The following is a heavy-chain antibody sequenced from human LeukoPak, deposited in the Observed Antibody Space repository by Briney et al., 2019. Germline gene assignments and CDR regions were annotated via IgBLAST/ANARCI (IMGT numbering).Heavy chain of an antibody. J-gene: IGHJ4*02. CDR2: ISGSGDST. V-gene: IGHV3-23*01. CDR3: AKAAAVVVVVAKFFDY. Sequence: GGSLRLSCAASGFTFSSYAMSWVRQAPGKGLEWVSAISGSGDSTNYADSVKGRFTISRDNSKNTLYLQMNSLRAEDTAVYYCAKAAAVVVVVAKFFDYWGQGTLVTVSS. CDR1: GFTFSSYA. D-gene: IGHD2-15*01.